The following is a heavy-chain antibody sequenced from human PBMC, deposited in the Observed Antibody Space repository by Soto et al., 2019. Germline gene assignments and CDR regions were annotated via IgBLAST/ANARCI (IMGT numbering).Heavy chain of an antibody. CDR2: INPNSGGT. CDR3: ARGGSSSLDY. CDR1: GYTFTGYY. Sequence: QVQLVQSGAEVKKPGASVKVSCKASGYTFTGYYMHWVRQAPGQGPEWMGRINPNSGGTTYAQKFQGRVTVTRDTSISTAYMELSSLRSDDTAVYYCARGGSSSLDYWGQETLVTVSS. D-gene: IGHD6-6*01. J-gene: IGHJ4*02. V-gene: IGHV1-2*06.